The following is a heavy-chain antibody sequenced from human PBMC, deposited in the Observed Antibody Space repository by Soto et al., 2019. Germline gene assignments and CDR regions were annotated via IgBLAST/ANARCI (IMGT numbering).Heavy chain of an antibody. D-gene: IGHD3-3*01. CDR2: IIPIFGTA. V-gene: IGHV1-69*13. Sequence: SVKVSCKASGGTFSSYSISWVLQAPGQGLEWMGGIIPIFGTANYAQKFQGRVTITADESTSTAYMELSSLRSEDTAVYYCARDYDFWSGPGAGYYYGMDVWGQGTTVTVSS. CDR1: GGTFSSYS. J-gene: IGHJ6*02. CDR3: ARDYDFWSGPGAGYYYGMDV.